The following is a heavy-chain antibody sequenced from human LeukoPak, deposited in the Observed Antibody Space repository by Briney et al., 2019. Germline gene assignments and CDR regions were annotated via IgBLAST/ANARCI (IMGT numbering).Heavy chain of an antibody. D-gene: IGHD3-10*01. V-gene: IGHV4-39*01. CDR1: GGSISSSSHY. Sequence: RTSETLSLTCTVSGGSISSSSHYWGWIRQPPGKGLEWIGSMYYSGSTYYNPSLKSRVTISEDTSKNQFSLKLNSVTAADTAVYYCARRGPQLGMKIKNWFDPWGQGTLVTVSS. CDR3: ARRGPQLGMKIKNWFDP. CDR2: MYYSGST. J-gene: IGHJ5*02.